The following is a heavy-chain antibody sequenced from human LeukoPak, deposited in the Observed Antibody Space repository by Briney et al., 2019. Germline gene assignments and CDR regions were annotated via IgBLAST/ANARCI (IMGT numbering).Heavy chain of an antibody. Sequence: PGGSLRLSCAASGFTFSDHYMSWIRQAPGKGLEWVSYISSSSSYTTYADSVKGRFTISRDNAKNSLYLQMNSLRAEDTAVYYCARVSEIAAAGTVDYWGQGTLVTVSS. V-gene: IGHV3-11*06. D-gene: IGHD6-13*01. CDR2: ISSSSSYT. J-gene: IGHJ4*02. CDR3: ARVSEIAAAGTVDY. CDR1: GFTFSDHY.